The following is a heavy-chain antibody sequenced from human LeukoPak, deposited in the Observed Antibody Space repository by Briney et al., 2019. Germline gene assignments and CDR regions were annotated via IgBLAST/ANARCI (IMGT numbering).Heavy chain of an antibody. D-gene: IGHD5-24*01. CDR1: GGSISSYY. V-gene: IGHV4-4*09. CDR2: IYSSGST. Sequence: SETLSLTCTFSGGSISSYYWSWLRQPPGKGLEWIGYIYSSGSTNYNPSLKSRVTISVDPSKNQFSLKLSSVTAADTAVYYCARHFSGTGNRWVQFEYWGQGTLVTVSS. CDR3: ARHFSGTGNRWVQFEY. J-gene: IGHJ4*02.